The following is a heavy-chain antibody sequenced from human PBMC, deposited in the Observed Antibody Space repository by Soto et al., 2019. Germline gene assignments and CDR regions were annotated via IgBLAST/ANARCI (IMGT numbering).Heavy chain of an antibody. J-gene: IGHJ4*02. CDR3: ARIPGGILTGSIDY. D-gene: IGHD3-9*01. V-gene: IGHV4-31*03. CDR1: GGSISSGGYY. CDR2: IYYSGST. Sequence: SETLSLTCTVSGGSISSGGYYWSWIRQHPGKGLEWIGYIYYSGSTYYNPSLKSRVTISVDTSKNQFSLKLSSVTAADTAVYYCARIPGGILTGSIDYWGQGTLVTVSS.